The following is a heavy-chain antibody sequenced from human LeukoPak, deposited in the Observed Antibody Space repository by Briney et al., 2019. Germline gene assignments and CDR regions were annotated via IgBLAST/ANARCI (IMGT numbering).Heavy chain of an antibody. J-gene: IGHJ4*02. CDR1: GYIFTPHH. D-gene: IGHD5-24*01. Sequence: ASVKVSCKTSGYIFTPHHIHWMRQAPGQGLELLGWVSAANNPEYSQKFQGRVAITRDASATTSYLELNSLRSEDTAVYYCAMSVEMPPIPSFDYWGQGILVTVSS. CDR3: AMSVEMPPIPSFDY. CDR2: VSAANNP. V-gene: IGHV1-3*01.